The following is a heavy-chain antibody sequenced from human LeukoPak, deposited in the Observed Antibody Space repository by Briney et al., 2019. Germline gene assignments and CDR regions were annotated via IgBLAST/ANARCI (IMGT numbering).Heavy chain of an antibody. D-gene: IGHD2-21*02. J-gene: IGHJ4*02. CDR1: GYTFTSYA. Sequence: ASVKVSCKASGYTFTSYAMNWVRQAPGHGLEWMGWINTNTGNPTYAQGFTGRFVFSLDTSVSTAYLQISSLKAEDTAVYYCARVHHCGGDCYSPAPHFDYWGQGTLVTVSS. CDR3: ARVHHCGGDCYSPAPHFDY. CDR2: INTNTGNP. V-gene: IGHV7-4-1*02.